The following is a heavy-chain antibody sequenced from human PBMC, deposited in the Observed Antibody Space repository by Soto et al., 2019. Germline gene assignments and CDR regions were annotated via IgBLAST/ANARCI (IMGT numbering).Heavy chain of an antibody. V-gene: IGHV1-18*01. CDR2: ISTYKGNT. J-gene: IGHJ4*02. CDR1: GYTFTSYV. Sequence: QVQLVQSGPEVKKPGASVKVSCKTSGYTFTSYVISWVRQAPGQGLEWMGWISTYKGNTNYAQKFQGRVTMTTDTSTSTAYMELRSLRSDDTAVYYCATRSPAFDYWGQGTLVTVSS. CDR3: ATRSPAFDY.